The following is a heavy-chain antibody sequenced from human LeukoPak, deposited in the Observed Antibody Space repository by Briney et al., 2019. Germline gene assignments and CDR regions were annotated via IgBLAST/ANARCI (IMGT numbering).Heavy chain of an antibody. J-gene: IGHJ4*02. D-gene: IGHD3-16*01. V-gene: IGHV3-30*02. CDR3: ARQGGGNNDFDY. CDR2: IRYDGRNK. Sequence: GGSLRLSCAASGFTFSTYGIHWVRQAPGKGLEWVALIRYDGRNKFYADSVKGRFTISRDNSKNTVFLQMNSLRAEDTAVYYCARQGGGNNDFDYWGQGTLVTVSS. CDR1: GFTFSTYG.